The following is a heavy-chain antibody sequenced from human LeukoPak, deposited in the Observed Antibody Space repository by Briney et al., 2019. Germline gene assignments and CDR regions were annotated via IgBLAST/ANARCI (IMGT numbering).Heavy chain of an antibody. CDR3: ARASDTSWPFDF. V-gene: IGHV1-18*01. D-gene: IGHD2-2*01. Sequence: ASVKVSCKASGYAFTTFGIMWVRQAPGQGLEWMGWISTSKTYTRYAQKVLGRATLTTDPSTSTAYLELTSLTSDDTAVYFCARASDTSWPFDFWGQGTKVTVSS. CDR1: GYAFTTFG. J-gene: IGHJ4*02. CDR2: ISTSKTYT.